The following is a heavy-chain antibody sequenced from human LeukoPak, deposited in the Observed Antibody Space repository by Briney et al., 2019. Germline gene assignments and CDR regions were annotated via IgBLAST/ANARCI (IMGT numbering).Heavy chain of an antibody. D-gene: IGHD5-12*01. CDR2: ISGSGDRT. CDR1: GFTLSNFA. CDR3: TKRMLSGADSPFDY. J-gene: IGHJ4*02. Sequence: GGSLRLSCAASGFTLSNFAMSWVRQAPGKGLEWVSLISGSGDRTFYVDSVKGRFTISRDKSKSTLFLQMNSLRAEDTAVYYCTKRMLSGADSPFDYWGQGTLVTVSS. V-gene: IGHV3-23*01.